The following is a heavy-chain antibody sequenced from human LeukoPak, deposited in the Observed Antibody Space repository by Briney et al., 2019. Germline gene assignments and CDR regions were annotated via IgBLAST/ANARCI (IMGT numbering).Heavy chain of an antibody. V-gene: IGHV3-7*01. Sequence: PGGSLRLSCAGSGFTFSSYWMNWGRQAPGKGLEWVASIKQDGTEKYYVDSVKGRFTISRVNAEGSLYLHMNSLRAEDTALYFCASGYYLNTWGQGTLVTVSS. CDR1: GFTFSSYW. J-gene: IGHJ4*02. D-gene: IGHD3-3*01. CDR3: ASGYYLNT. CDR2: IKQDGTEK.